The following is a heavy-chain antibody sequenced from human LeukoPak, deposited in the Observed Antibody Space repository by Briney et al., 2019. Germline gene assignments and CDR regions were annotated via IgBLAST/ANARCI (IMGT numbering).Heavy chain of an antibody. CDR1: GGTFSSYA. CDR3: ARETGHGYNWMGY. J-gene: IGHJ4*02. V-gene: IGHV1-69*01. D-gene: IGHD5-24*01. CDR2: IIPIFGTA. Sequence: ASVKVSCKASGGTFSSYAISWVRQAPGHGLEWMGGIIPIFGTANSAQKFQGRVTITADESTSTAYMELSSLRSEDTAVYYCARETGHGYNWMGYWGQGTLVTASS.